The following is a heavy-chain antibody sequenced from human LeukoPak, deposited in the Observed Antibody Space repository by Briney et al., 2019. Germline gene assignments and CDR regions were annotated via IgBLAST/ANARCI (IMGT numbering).Heavy chain of an antibody. D-gene: IGHD3-16*01. CDR2: ISGSGGST. CDR3: AKWYRLLNYFDY. CDR1: EFTFSSYG. V-gene: IGHV3-23*01. Sequence: GGSPRLSCAASEFTFSSYGMSWVRQAPGKGLEWVSAISGSGGSTYYADSVKGRFTISRDNSKNTLYLQMNSLRAEDTAVYYCAKWYRLLNYFDYWGQGTLVTVSS. J-gene: IGHJ4*02.